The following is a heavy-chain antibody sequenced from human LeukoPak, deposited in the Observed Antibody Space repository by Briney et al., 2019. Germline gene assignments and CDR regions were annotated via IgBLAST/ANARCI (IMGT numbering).Heavy chain of an antibody. CDR2: ISGSGGTT. Sequence: GRSLRLSCAASGFTFNSYGMHWVRQAPGKGLEWVSAISGSGGTTYYADSVKGRFTISRDNSKSTLYLQMNSLRAEDTAVYYCAKEDCGVDCSTFDYWGQGTLVTVSS. D-gene: IGHD2-21*02. V-gene: IGHV3-23*01. CDR3: AKEDCGVDCSTFDY. CDR1: GFTFNSYG. J-gene: IGHJ4*02.